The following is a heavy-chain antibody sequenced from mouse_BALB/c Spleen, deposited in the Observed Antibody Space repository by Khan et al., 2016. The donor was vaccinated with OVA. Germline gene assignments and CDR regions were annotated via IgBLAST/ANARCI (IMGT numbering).Heavy chain of an antibody. CDR3: ARVGYAGTMDY. Sequence: QIQLVQSGPELKKPGEPVKISCKASGYTFTKNGLNWAKQAPGKVLKWMGWINTYTGEPTYADDLRGRFAFSLETSASTAYLQINNLKDEDTATYFCARVGYAGTMDYWGQGTSVTVSS. CDR1: GYTFTKNG. V-gene: IGHV9-3-1*01. J-gene: IGHJ4*01. D-gene: IGHD4-1*01. CDR2: INTYTGEP.